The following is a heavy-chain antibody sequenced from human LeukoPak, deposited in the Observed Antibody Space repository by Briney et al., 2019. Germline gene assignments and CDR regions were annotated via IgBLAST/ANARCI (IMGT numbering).Heavy chain of an antibody. J-gene: IGHJ6*04. CDR2: IYTSGST. CDR3: ARLNEQVLAV. Sequence: SETLSLTCTVSGGSISSYYWSWIRQPPGKGLEWIGYIYTSGSTNYKPSLRSRVTISVDTSNNQFSLKLRSVTAADTAVYYCARLNEQVLAVWGKGNTVTVSS. V-gene: IGHV4-4*09. CDR1: GGSISSYY. D-gene: IGHD6-13*01.